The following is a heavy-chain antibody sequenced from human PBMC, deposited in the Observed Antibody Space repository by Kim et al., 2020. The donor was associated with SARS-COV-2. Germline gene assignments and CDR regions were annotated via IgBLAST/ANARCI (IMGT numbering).Heavy chain of an antibody. CDR1: GFTFSDYY. V-gene: IGHV3-11*06. CDR3: ARDGGGGSWRRWFDP. Sequence: GGSLRLSCAASGFTFSDYYMSWIRQAPGKGLEWVSYISSSSSYTNYADSVKGRFTISRDNAKNSLYLQMNSLRAEDTAVYYCARDGGGGSWRRWFDPWGQGTXVTVSS. D-gene: IGHD6-13*01. CDR2: ISSSSSYT. J-gene: IGHJ5*02.